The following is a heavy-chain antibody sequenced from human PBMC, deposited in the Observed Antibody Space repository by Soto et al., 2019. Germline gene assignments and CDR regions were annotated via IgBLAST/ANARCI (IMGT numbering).Heavy chain of an antibody. CDR3: ATQEGAGAAVADHRPGPTYVDY. J-gene: IGHJ4*02. CDR2: MNPNSGNT. Sequence: QVQLVQSGAEVKKPGASVKVSCKASGYTFTNYDINWVRQATGQGLEWMGWMNPNSGNTGYAQNFQGRVTMTRNTSISTADMELSSRRSEDTAVYYCATQEGAGAAVADHRPGPTYVDYWGQGTLVTVSS. V-gene: IGHV1-8*01. D-gene: IGHD2-15*01. CDR1: GYTFTNYD.